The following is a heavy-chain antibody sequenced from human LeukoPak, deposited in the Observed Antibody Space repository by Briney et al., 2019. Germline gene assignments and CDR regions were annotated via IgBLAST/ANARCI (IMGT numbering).Heavy chain of an antibody. CDR1: GGSISSSSYY. V-gene: IGHV4-39*07. D-gene: IGHD2-2*01. Sequence: SETLSLTCTVSGGSISSSSYYWSWIRQPPGKGLEWIGEINHSGSTNYNPSPKSRVTISVDTSKNQSSLKLSSVTAADTAVYYCARRSLGYCSSTSCRKGDYWGQGTLVTVSS. CDR3: ARRSLGYCSSTSCRKGDY. J-gene: IGHJ4*02. CDR2: INHSGST.